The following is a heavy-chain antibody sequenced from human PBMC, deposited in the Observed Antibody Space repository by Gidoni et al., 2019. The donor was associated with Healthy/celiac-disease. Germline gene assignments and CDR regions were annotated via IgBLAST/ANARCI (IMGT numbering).Heavy chain of an antibody. Sequence: EVQLTESGGGWLHPQRSLHLLCPACAFTFTGYEMNWVRQATGKGLEWVSDISSSGSSIYYADSVKGRFTISRDNSKNSLYLQMNSLRAEDTAVYYCARGGEDSGYGDLIGVDYWGQGTLVTVSS. CDR2: ISSSGSSI. CDR3: ARGGEDSGYGDLIGVDY. J-gene: IGHJ4*02. CDR1: AFTFTGYE. D-gene: IGHD5-12*01. V-gene: IGHV3-48*03.